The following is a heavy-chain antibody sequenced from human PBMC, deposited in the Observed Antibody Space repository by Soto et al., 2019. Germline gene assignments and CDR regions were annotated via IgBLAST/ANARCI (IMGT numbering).Heavy chain of an antibody. V-gene: IGHV4-31*03. CDR3: ARKGYYDISGYSFDY. J-gene: IGHJ4*02. CDR2: IYYSGNT. CDR1: GGSISSGGYY. Sequence: SETLSLTCTVSGGSISSGGYYWSWIRQHPGKGLEWIGYIYYSGNTYYNPSLKSRVTISVDKSKNQFSVTLSSVTAADTAVYYCARKGYYDISGYSFDYWGQGILVTVSS. D-gene: IGHD3-22*01.